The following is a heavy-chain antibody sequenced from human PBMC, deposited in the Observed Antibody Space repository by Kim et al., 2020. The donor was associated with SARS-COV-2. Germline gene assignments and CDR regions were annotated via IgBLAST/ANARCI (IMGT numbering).Heavy chain of an antibody. V-gene: IGHV3-21*01. CDR1: GFTFSSYS. D-gene: IGHD2-2*01. CDR3: ARALVVVPAALYGSGTPDAFDI. Sequence: GGSLRLSCAASGFTFSSYSMNWVRQAPGKGLEWVSSISSSSSYIYYADSVKGRFTISRDNAKNSLYLQMNSLRAEDTAVYYCARALVVVPAALYGSGTPDAFDIWGQGTMVTVSS. CDR2: ISSSSSYI. J-gene: IGHJ3*02.